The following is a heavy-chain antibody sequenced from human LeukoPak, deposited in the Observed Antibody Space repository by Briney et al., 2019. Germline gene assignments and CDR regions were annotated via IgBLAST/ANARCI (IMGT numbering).Heavy chain of an antibody. CDR1: GFTFNTYS. Sequence: PGGSLRLSCAVSGFTFNTYSMNWVRQAPGKGLEWVSYISSSSSTVYYADSVKGRFTISRDNAQNSLYLQMNSLRAEDTAVYHCARGGPPHSPRSYNWFDPWGQGTLVTVSS. V-gene: IGHV3-48*01. J-gene: IGHJ5*02. D-gene: IGHD2-21*01. CDR2: ISSSSSTV. CDR3: ARGGPPHSPRSYNWFDP.